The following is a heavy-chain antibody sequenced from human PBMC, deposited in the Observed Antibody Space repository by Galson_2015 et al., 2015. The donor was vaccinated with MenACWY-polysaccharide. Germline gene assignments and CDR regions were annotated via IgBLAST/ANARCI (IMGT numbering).Heavy chain of an antibody. CDR3: ARDPHCGAGCSIHDAFDV. CDR1: GFTFSSYW. V-gene: IGHV3-74*01. D-gene: IGHD2-21*02. J-gene: IGHJ3*01. CDR2: IKTDGSST. Sequence: SLRLSCAASGFTFSSYWKHWVRQAPGEGLVWVSRIKTDGSSTSYADSVKGRFTVSRDNAKNTVYLQMNSLRVEDTAVYYCARDPHCGAGCSIHDAFDVWGQGTKVTVSS.